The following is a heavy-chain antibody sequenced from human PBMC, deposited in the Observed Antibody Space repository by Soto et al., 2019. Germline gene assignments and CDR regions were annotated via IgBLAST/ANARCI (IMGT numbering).Heavy chain of an antibody. Sequence: ASVKVSCKASGYTFTGYYMHWVRQAPGQGLEWMGWINPNSGGTNYAQKFQGWVTMTRDTSISTAYMELSRLRSDDTAVYYCARENTSSIVGATGPLYYSYGMDVWGQGTTVTVSS. CDR2: INPNSGGT. D-gene: IGHD1-26*01. CDR3: ARENTSSIVGATGPLYYSYGMDV. CDR1: GYTFTGYY. V-gene: IGHV1-2*04. J-gene: IGHJ6*02.